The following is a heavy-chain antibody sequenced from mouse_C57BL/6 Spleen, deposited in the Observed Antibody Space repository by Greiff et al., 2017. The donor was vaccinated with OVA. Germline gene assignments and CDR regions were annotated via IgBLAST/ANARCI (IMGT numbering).Heavy chain of an antibody. J-gene: IGHJ2*01. CDR2: IDPSDSYT. Sequence: QVQLQQPGAELVKPGASVKLSCKASGYTFTSYWMQWVKQRPGQGLEWIGEIDPSDSYTNYNQKFKGKATLTVDTSSSTAYMQLSSLTSEDAAVYYCARPYDDFDYWGQGTTLTVSS. D-gene: IGHD2-3*01. V-gene: IGHV1-50*01. CDR1: GYTFTSYW. CDR3: ARPYDDFDY.